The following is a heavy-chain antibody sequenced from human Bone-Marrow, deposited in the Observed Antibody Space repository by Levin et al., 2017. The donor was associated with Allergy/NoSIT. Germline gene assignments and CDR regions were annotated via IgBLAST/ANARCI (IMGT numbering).Heavy chain of an antibody. CDR2: ISHDETSI. D-gene: IGHD3-3*01. J-gene: IGHJ3*01. CDR1: GSMFSSFV. CDR3: ATAGPTSGYAHAFDF. V-gene: IGHV3-30*04. Sequence: GGSLRLSCAVSGSMFSSFVMHWVRQAPGKGLEWVAVISHDETSIIYADSVKGRFTISKDNSKRTLYLQMNSLRDEDTAVYYCATAGPTSGYAHAFDFWGQGTMVTVSS.